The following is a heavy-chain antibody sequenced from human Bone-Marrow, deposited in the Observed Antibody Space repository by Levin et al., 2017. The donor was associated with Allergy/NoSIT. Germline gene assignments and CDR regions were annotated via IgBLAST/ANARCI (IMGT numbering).Heavy chain of an antibody. CDR3: AAYCSSTSCYYYDYGMDV. Sequence: GESLKISCAASGFTFSSYEMNWVRQAPGKGLEWVSYISSSGSTIYYADSVKGRFTISRDNAKNSLYLQMNSLRAEDTAVYYCAAYCSSTSCYYYDYGMDVWGQGTTVTVSS. V-gene: IGHV3-48*03. J-gene: IGHJ6*02. D-gene: IGHD2-2*01. CDR2: ISSSGSTI. CDR1: GFTFSSYE.